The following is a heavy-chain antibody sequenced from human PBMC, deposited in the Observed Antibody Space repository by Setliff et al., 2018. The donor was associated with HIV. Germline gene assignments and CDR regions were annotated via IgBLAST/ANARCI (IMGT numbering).Heavy chain of an antibody. CDR3: ARDLHSYSGYPTNY. V-gene: IGHV1-18*01. Sequence: ASVKVSCKASGYTFVSYGISWVRQAPGQGLEWMGWISANNGKTKYAQKFQGRVTMTTDTSTFTAYMELRSLGFDDTAVYFCARDLHSYSGYPTNYWGQGTLVTVSS. CDR1: GYTFVSYG. D-gene: IGHD5-12*01. CDR2: ISANNGKT. J-gene: IGHJ4*02.